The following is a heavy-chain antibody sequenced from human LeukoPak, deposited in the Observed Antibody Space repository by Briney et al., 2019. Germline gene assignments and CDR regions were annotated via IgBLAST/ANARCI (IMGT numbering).Heavy chain of an antibody. D-gene: IGHD6-19*01. J-gene: IGHJ5*02. CDR3: VREGGSDWYSGWLDP. Sequence: PGGSLRLSCAVSGFTFSSYWMSWVRETPGKGLEWVAHIKKDGTETKYVDSVRGRFTISRDNAKNSLFLQMNSLRAEDTAVYYCVREGGSDWYSGWLDPWGQGTLVTVSS. V-gene: IGHV3-7*01. CDR1: GFTFSSYW. CDR2: IKKDGTET.